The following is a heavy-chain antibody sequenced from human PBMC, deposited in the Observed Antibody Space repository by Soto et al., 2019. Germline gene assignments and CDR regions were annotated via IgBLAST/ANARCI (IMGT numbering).Heavy chain of an antibody. J-gene: IGHJ4*02. V-gene: IGHV1-69*12. CDR2: IIPIFGRT. CDR3: ADLSVGYCITSRCPPDY. D-gene: IGHD3-10*01. Sequence: QVQLVQSGAEVKKPGSSVKVSCKVSGGTFSNYAISWVRQAPGQGLEWMGGIIPIFGRTTYAQKFQGRVAITACETTSSAYMELTRLTSEDTEVYYSADLSVGYCITSRCPPDYWVLGTLVTVAS. CDR1: GGTFSNYA.